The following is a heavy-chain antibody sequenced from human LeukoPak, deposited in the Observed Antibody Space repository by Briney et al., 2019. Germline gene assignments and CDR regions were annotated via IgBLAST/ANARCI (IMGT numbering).Heavy chain of an antibody. V-gene: IGHV4-39*02. J-gene: IGHJ4*02. D-gene: IGHD3-22*01. CDR1: GGSISSSSYY. CDR3: AREEYYDSS. CDR2: IYYSGST. Sequence: PSETLSLTCTVSGGSISSSSYYWGWIRQPPGKGLEWIGSIYYSGSTYYNPSLNSRVTISVDTSKNQFSLKLTSVTAADTAVYYCAREEYYDSSWGQGTLVTVSS.